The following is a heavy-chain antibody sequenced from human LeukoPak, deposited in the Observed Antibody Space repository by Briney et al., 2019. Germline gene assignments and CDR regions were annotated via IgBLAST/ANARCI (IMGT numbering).Heavy chain of an antibody. V-gene: IGHV1-18*01. J-gene: IGHJ5*02. CDR3: ARGYIVVVPAARGWFDP. CDR2: ISAYNGNT. D-gene: IGHD2-2*01. Sequence: ASVKVSCKASGYTFTSYGISWVRQAPGQGLEWMGWISAYNGNTNYAQKLQGRVTMTTDTSTSTAYMELRSLRSDDTAVYYCARGYIVVVPAARGWFDPWGQGTLVTVSS. CDR1: GYTFTSYG.